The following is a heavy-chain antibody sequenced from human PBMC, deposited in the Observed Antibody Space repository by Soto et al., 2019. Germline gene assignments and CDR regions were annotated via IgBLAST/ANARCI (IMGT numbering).Heavy chain of an antibody. D-gene: IGHD3-10*01. CDR1: GGSVSSGSYY. V-gene: IGHV4-61*01. CDR3: ARITMVRGVINYYYYGMDV. J-gene: IGHJ6*02. Sequence: SETLSLTCTVSGGSVSSGSYYWSWIRQPPGKGLEWIGYIYYSGSTNYNPSLKSRVTISVDTSKNQFSLKLSSVTAADTAVYYCARITMVRGVINYYYYGMDVWGQGTTVTVSS. CDR2: IYYSGST.